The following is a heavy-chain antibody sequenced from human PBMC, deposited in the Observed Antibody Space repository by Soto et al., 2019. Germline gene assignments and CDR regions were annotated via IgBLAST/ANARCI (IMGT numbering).Heavy chain of an antibody. D-gene: IGHD4-17*01. V-gene: IGHV3-48*02. CDR3: ARCGDLDYGDYYYGMDV. CDR2: ISSSSSNI. Sequence: GGSLRLSCAASGFTFSSYSMNWVRQAPGKGLEWVSYISSSSSNIYYADSVKGQFTISRDNAKNSLYLQMNSLRDEDTAVYYCARCGDLDYGDYYYGMDVWGQGTTVTVSS. CDR1: GFTFSSYS. J-gene: IGHJ6*02.